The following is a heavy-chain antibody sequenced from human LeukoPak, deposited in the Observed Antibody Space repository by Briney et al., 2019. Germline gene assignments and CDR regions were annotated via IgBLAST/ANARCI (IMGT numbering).Heavy chain of an antibody. CDR2: ISYDGSNK. D-gene: IGHD5-18*01. CDR1: GFTFSSYG. CDR3: AKDADTAMVGLFDY. V-gene: IGHV3-30*18. Sequence: GGSLRLSCTASGFTFSSYGMHWVRQAPGKGLEWVAVISYDGSNKYYADSVKGRFTISRDNSKNTLYLQMNSLRAEDTAVYYCAKDADTAMVGLFDYWGQGTLVTVSS. J-gene: IGHJ4*02.